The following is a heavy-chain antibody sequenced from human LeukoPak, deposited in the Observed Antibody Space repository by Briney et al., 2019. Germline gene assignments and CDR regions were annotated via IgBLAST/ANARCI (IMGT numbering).Heavy chain of an antibody. D-gene: IGHD3-10*01. CDR2: IYYSGST. CDR1: GGSMNNYY. CDR3: ATSPRLWFGEPPRWFDP. J-gene: IGHJ5*02. Sequence: SETLSLTCTVSGGSMNNYYWTWIRQPPGKGLEWTGYIYYSGSTNYNPSLKSRVTISVDTSKNQFSLKLSSVTAADTAVYYCATSPRLWFGEPPRWFDPWGQGTLVTVSS. V-gene: IGHV4-59*08.